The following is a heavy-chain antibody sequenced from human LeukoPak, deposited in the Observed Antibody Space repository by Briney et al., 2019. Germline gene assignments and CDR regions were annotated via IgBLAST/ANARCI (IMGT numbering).Heavy chain of an antibody. J-gene: IGHJ5*02. CDR3: GRDVEDT. V-gene: IGHV3-7*03. D-gene: IGHD2-21*01. Sequence: GGSLRLSCAASGFTFSTYWTSWVRQAPGKGLEWVATLNLDGSDKYYVDSVKGRFTVSRDNAKNSLNPQMSSLRAEDTAVYYCGRDVEDTWGQGILVTVSS. CDR1: GFTFSTYW. CDR2: LNLDGSDK.